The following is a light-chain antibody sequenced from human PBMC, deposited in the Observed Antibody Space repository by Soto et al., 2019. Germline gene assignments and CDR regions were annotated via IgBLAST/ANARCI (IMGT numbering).Light chain of an antibody. J-gene: IGLJ2*01. CDR2: EGS. Sequence: QSVLTQPASVSGSPGQSITISCTGTSSDVGSYNLVSWYQQHPGKAPKLMIYEGSKRPSGVSNRFSGSKSGNTASLTISVLQAEDEADYYCCSYAGSSTSVVFGGGTTLTVL. V-gene: IGLV2-23*01. CDR1: SSDVGSYNL. CDR3: CSYAGSSTSVV.